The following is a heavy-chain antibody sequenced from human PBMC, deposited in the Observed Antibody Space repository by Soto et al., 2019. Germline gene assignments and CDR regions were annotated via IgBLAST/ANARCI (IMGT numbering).Heavy chain of an antibody. Sequence: ASVKVSCKASGYTFTGYYMHWVRQAPGLGLEWMGWINPNSGGTNYAQKFQGRVTMTRDTSISTAYMELSRLRSDDTAVYYCARFGYGSGSYPNWFDPWGQGTLVTVSS. CDR2: INPNSGGT. V-gene: IGHV1-2*02. CDR3: ARFGYGSGSYPNWFDP. D-gene: IGHD3-10*01. J-gene: IGHJ5*02. CDR1: GYTFTGYY.